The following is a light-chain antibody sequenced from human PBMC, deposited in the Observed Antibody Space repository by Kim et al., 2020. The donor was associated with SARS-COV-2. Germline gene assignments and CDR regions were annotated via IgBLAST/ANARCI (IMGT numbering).Light chain of an antibody. CDR3: SSYTSNNTQV. CDR1: SSDVGTYKY. CDR2: DVS. V-gene: IGLV2-14*03. J-gene: IGLJ3*02. Sequence: QSALIQPASVSGSPGQSITITCTGTSSDVGTYKYVSWYQQHPGKAPKLMIYDVSDRPSGISNRFSGSKSGNTASLTISGLQAEDEADYYCSSYTSNNTQVFGGGTKLIVL.